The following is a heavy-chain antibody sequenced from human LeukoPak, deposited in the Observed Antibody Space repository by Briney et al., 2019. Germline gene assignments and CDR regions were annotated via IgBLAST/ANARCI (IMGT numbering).Heavy chain of an antibody. Sequence: PLETLSLTCAVYGGSFSGYYWSWIRQPPGKGLEWIGYIYYSGSTNYNPSLKSRVTISVDTSKNQFSLKLSSVTAADTAVYYCAQTIFGGPGKSWYFDLWGRGTLVTVSS. CDR1: GGSFSGYY. CDR3: AQTIFGGPGKSWYFDL. D-gene: IGHD3-3*01. V-gene: IGHV4-59*01. J-gene: IGHJ2*01. CDR2: IYYSGST.